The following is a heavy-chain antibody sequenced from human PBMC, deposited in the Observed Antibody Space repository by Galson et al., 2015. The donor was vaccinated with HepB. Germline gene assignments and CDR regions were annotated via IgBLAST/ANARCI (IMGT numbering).Heavy chain of an antibody. CDR3: ARQYDTSGYYAY. CDR1: GGAFSSYT. V-gene: IGHV1-69*01. D-gene: IGHD3-22*01. Sequence: SCKASGGAFSSYTISWVRQAPGQGLEWMGGIIPIFGSGNYAQKFQGRVTITADESTSTTYMELSSLRSEDTAVYYCARQYDTSGYYAYWGQGTLVTVSS. CDR2: IIPIFGSG. J-gene: IGHJ4*02.